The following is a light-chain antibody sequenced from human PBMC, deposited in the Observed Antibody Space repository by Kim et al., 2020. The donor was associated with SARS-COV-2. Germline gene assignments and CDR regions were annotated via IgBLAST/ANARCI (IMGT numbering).Light chain of an antibody. CDR2: DVS. Sequence: LTQPASVSGSPGQSITISCTGTSSDVGGYNYVSWYQQHPGKAPKLMIYDVSKRPSGVSNRFSGSKSGNTASQTISGLQAEDEADYYCSSYTSSSTYVFGTGTKVTVL. CDR3: SSYTSSSTYV. V-gene: IGLV2-14*01. J-gene: IGLJ1*01. CDR1: SSDVGGYNY.